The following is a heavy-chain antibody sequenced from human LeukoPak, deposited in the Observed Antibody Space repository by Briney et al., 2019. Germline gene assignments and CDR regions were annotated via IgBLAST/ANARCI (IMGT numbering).Heavy chain of an antibody. V-gene: IGHV4-39*02. D-gene: IGHD3-10*01. J-gene: IGHJ4*02. Sequence: SETLSLTCTVSGGSISSSSYYWGWIRQPPGKGLEWIGSIFYSGDTYYNASLKSRVTISVDTSKKHFSLKLTSVTSADTAVYYCARRTSGGGLFDYWGQGTLVTISS. CDR2: IFYSGDT. CDR3: ARRTSGGGLFDY. CDR1: GGSISSSSYY.